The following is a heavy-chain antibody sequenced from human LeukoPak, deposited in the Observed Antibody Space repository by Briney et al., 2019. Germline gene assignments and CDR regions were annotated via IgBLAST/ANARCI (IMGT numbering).Heavy chain of an antibody. J-gene: IGHJ4*02. D-gene: IGHD5-12*01. V-gene: IGHV3-21*01. CDR2: ISSSSSYI. CDR1: GFTFSSYS. CDR3: ARDLYSGYDVSGYFDY. Sequence: GGSLRLSCAASGFTFSSYSMNWVRQAPGKGLEWVSSISSSSSYIYYADSVKGRFTISRDNAKNSLYLQMNSLGAEDTAVYYCARDLYSGYDVSGYFDYWGQGTLVTVSS.